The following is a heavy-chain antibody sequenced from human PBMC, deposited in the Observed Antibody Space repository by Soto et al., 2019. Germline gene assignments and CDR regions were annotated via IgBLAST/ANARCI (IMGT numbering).Heavy chain of an antibody. CDR1: GGSFSGYY. D-gene: IGHD2-15*01. CDR3: AGCSGGSWRPGWFDP. CDR2: INHSGST. Sequence: SETLSLTCAVYGGSFSGYYWSWIRQPPGKGLEWIGEINHSGSTNYNPSLKSRVTISVDTSKNQFSLKLSSVTAADTAVYYCAGCSGGSWRPGWFDPWGQGTLVTVSS. J-gene: IGHJ5*02. V-gene: IGHV4-34*01.